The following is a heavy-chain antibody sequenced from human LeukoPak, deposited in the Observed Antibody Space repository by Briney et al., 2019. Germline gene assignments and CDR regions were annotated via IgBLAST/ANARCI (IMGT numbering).Heavy chain of an antibody. V-gene: IGHV3-11*01. D-gene: IGHD3-22*01. CDR1: GFIFSDYY. CDR3: ARNFYDSSGYYRIDS. Sequence: GESLRLSCAASGFIFSDYYMDWVRQAPGKGLEWVSYISSSGSTISYAESVKGRFTVSRDNARNSVYLQMNSLRAEDTAVYYCARNFYDSSGYYRIDSWGQGTLVTVSS. J-gene: IGHJ4*02. CDR2: ISSSGSTI.